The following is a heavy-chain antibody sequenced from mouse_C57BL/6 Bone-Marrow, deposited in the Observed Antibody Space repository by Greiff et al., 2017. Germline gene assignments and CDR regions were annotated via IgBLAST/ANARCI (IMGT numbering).Heavy chain of an antibody. CDR3: ARNYGSPHWYFDV. CDR2: ISYSGSN. CDR1: GYSITSGYD. Sequence: EVQLVESGPGMVKPSQSLSLTCTVPGYSITSGYDWHWIRHFPGNKLEWMGYISYSGSNNYNPSLKSRISITHDTSKNHFFLKLNSVTTEDTATYYCARNYGSPHWYFDVWGTGTTVTVSS. J-gene: IGHJ1*03. D-gene: IGHD1-1*01. V-gene: IGHV3-1*01.